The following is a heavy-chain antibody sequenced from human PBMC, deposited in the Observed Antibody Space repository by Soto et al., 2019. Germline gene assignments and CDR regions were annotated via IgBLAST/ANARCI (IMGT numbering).Heavy chain of an antibody. CDR1: GFTFNKYA. CDR2: ISGSGIST. Sequence: PGGSLRLSCAASGFTFNKYAMSWVRRAPGKGLEWVSAISGSGISTYYADSVKGRFTISRDTSRNTLSLQMNSLRAEDTAMYYCARGDFHDTSGPFSDAFDIWGQGTMVTVSS. J-gene: IGHJ3*02. CDR3: ARGDFHDTSGPFSDAFDI. V-gene: IGHV3-23*01. D-gene: IGHD3-22*01.